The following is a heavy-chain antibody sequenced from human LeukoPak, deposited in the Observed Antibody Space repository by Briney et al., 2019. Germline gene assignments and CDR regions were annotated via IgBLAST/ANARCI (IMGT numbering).Heavy chain of an antibody. D-gene: IGHD3-22*01. CDR1: GGSISSYY. CDR3: ASGYYYDSSGPWYYFDY. J-gene: IGHJ4*02. CDR2: IYYSGST. V-gene: IGHV4-59*01. Sequence: SGTLSLTCTVSGGSISSYYWSWIRQPPGKGLEWIGYIYYSGSTNYNPSLKSRVTISVDTSKNQFSLKLSSVTAADTAVYYCASGYYYDSSGPWYYFDYWGQGTLVTVSS.